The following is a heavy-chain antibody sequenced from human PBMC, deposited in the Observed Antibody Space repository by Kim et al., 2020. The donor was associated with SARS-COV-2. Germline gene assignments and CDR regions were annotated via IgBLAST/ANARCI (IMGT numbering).Heavy chain of an antibody. CDR3: ERAGIAVATLYYYYGIDV. CDR1: GFTFSDYY. CDR2: ISSSGSTI. J-gene: IGHJ6*01. D-gene: IGHD6-19*01. V-gene: IGHV3-11*04. Sequence: GGSLRLSCAASGFTFSDYYMSWVRQASGKGLEWVSYISSSGSTIYYADSVKVRFTISSYNAENSLSLQLHMQSLENTDAYYCERAGIAVATLYYYYGIDV.